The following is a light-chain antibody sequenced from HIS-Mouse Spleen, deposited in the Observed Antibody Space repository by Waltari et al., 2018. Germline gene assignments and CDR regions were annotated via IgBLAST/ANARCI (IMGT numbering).Light chain of an antibody. CDR1: QRVSSNY. CDR3: QQYGSSPIT. V-gene: IGKV3-20*01. J-gene: IGKJ5*01. CDR2: GAY. Sequence: EIVLTQSPGTLSLSPGERATLSCRASQRVSSNYLAWYQQKPGQARRILIHGAYSRATGIPDRFSGSAYGTDFTLTISRLEPEDFAVYYCQQYGSSPITFGQGTRLEIK.